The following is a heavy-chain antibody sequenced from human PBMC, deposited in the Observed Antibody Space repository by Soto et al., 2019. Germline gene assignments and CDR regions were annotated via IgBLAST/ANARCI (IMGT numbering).Heavy chain of an antibody. V-gene: IGHV3-73*01. CDR3: TRDPRNYYDSSGSANWFDP. J-gene: IGHJ5*02. CDR2: IRSKTNSYAT. Sequence: LRLSCAASGFTFSGSAMHWVRQASGKGLEWVGRIRSKTNSYATAYAASVKGRFTISRDDSKNTAYLQMNSLKIEDTAVYYCTRDPRNYYDSSGSANWFDPWGQGTLVTVSS. CDR1: GFTFSGSA. D-gene: IGHD3-22*01.